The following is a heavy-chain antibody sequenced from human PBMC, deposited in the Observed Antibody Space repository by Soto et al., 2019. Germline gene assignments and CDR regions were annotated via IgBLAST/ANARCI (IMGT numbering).Heavy chain of an antibody. CDR3: ARGHRGVVVAPAALPSRLDY. V-gene: IGHV1-69*04. J-gene: IGHJ4*02. CDR2: IIPILDIA. Sequence: SEKVPCKASGYTFTSYAISWVRQAPGQGLEWMGTIIPILDIANYAQKFQCRVTITADKSTSTAYMELSSLESEDTAVYYCARGHRGVVVAPAALPSRLDYWGQGTLVTVSS. D-gene: IGHD2-2*01. CDR1: GYTFTSYA.